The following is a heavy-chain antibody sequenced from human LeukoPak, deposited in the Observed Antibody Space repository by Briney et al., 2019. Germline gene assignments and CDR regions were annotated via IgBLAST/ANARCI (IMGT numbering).Heavy chain of an antibody. J-gene: IGHJ4*02. CDR3: ARDGGCSSYNCLPFDY. CDR2: ISSNGGST. Sequence: GGSLRLSCAASGFTFSSYAMHWVRQAPGKGLEYVSAISSNGGSTFYANSVKGRFTISRDNSKNTLYLQMGSLRAEDMAVNYCARDGGCSSYNCLPFDYWGQGTLVTVSS. D-gene: IGHD2-2*01. V-gene: IGHV3-64*01. CDR1: GFTFSSYA.